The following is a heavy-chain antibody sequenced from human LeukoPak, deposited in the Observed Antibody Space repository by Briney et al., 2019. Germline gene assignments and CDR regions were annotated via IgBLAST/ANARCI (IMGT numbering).Heavy chain of an antibody. V-gene: IGHV4-39*01. J-gene: IGHJ5*02. D-gene: IGHD7-27*01. CDR1: GGSISISSYY. Sequence: SETLSLTCTVSGGSISISSYYWGWIRQPPGKGLEWIGSIYYSGSTSYNPSLKSRVTISVDTSKNPFSLKLSSVTAADTAVYYCARQIFQLGINWFDPWGQGTLVTVSS. CDR3: ARQIFQLGINWFDP. CDR2: IYYSGST.